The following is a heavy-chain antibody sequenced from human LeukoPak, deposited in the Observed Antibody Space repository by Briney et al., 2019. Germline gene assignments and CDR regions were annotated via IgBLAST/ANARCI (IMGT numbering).Heavy chain of an antibody. CDR1: GGSISSYY. CDR2: IYYSGST. V-gene: IGHV4-59*01. CDR3: AREVYSSGYYLAFDY. Sequence: SETLSLTCTVSGGSISSYYWSWIRQPPGKGLEWIGYIYYSGSTNYNPSLKSRATISVDTSKNQYSLKLSSVTAADTAVYYCAREVYSSGYYLAFDYWGQGTLVTVSS. J-gene: IGHJ4*02. D-gene: IGHD3-22*01.